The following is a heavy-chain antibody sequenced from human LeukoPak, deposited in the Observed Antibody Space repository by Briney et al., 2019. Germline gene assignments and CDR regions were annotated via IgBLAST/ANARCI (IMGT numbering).Heavy chain of an antibody. CDR3: ARSGSGWFDY. CDR1: GFSVSSNF. Sequence: GGSLRLSCAASGFSVSSNFMSWVRQAPGKGLEWVSVIYAGGDTYYADSVKGRFTISRDNFKNTVYLRMNSLRAEDTGMYYCARSGSGWFDYWGQGTLVTVS. D-gene: IGHD6-19*01. CDR2: IYAGGDT. J-gene: IGHJ4*02. V-gene: IGHV3-53*01.